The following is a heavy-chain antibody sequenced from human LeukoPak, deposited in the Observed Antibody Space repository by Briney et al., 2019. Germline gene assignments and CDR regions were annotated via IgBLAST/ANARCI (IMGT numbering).Heavy chain of an antibody. CDR1: GGSISSSSYY. CDR3: ARLADTAF. D-gene: IGHD5-18*01. V-gene: IGHV4-39*01. Sequence: PSETLSLTCTVSGGSISSSSYYWGWIRQPPGKGLEWIGSIYYSGDTYYNPSLKSRVSISADTPNKQFSLRLTSVTAADTAVYYCARLADTAFWGQGTLVTVSS. CDR2: IYYSGDT. J-gene: IGHJ4*02.